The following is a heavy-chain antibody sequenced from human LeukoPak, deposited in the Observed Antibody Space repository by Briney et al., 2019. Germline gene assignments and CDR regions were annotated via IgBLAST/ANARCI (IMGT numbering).Heavy chain of an antibody. D-gene: IGHD5-18*01. CDR3: ARNPYHVDTAMPSDY. Sequence: GGSLRLSCAASGFTFSDYYMSWIRQAPGKGLEWVSYISSSGSTIYYADSVKGRFTISRDNAKNSLYLQMNSLRAEDTAVYYCARNPYHVDTAMPSDYWGQGTLVTVSS. J-gene: IGHJ4*02. V-gene: IGHV3-11*01. CDR2: ISSSGSTI. CDR1: GFTFSDYY.